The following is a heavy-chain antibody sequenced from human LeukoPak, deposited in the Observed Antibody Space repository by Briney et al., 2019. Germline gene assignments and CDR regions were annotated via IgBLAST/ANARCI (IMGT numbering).Heavy chain of an antibody. Sequence: ASVKVSCKASGYSFTDYYIHWVRQAPGQGVEWMGWINPKSGATDYSQKFQGRVTLTRDTSVAAAYMELSNLTADDTAVYYCVRAGPAAPLDYWGQGTLVTVSP. CDR1: GYSFTDYY. D-gene: IGHD2-15*01. CDR3: VRAGPAAPLDY. V-gene: IGHV1-2*02. J-gene: IGHJ4*02. CDR2: INPKSGAT.